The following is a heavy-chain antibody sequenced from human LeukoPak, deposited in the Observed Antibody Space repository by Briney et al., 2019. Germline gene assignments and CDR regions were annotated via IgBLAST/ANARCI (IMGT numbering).Heavy chain of an antibody. J-gene: IGHJ4*02. Sequence: SETLSLTCTVPGGSISSGSSYRSWIRQPAGKGLERIGRIYTSGSTNYNPSLKSRVTISVDTSKNQFSLKLSSVTAADTAVYYCARDQDMGGGTYFRVFYFDSWGQGTLVTVSS. CDR3: ARDQDMGGGTYFRVFYFDS. CDR1: GGSISSGSSY. V-gene: IGHV4-61*02. D-gene: IGHD1-26*01. CDR2: IYTSGST.